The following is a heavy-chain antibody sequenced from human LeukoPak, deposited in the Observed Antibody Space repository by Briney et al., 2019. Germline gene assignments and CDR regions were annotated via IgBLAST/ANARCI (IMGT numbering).Heavy chain of an antibody. CDR2: IWAAGNDD. J-gene: IGHJ3*01. Sequence: HPGGSLRLSRGASGFSFSLYGMHWVRQAPGKGLEWVAFIWAAGNDDFYADSVKGRFTISRDNSKNMVYLQMNSLRAEDTALYYCVGAPPNSGYAFQVWGQGTVVTVSS. CDR3: VGAPPNSGYAFQV. CDR1: GFSFSLYG. V-gene: IGHV3-33*01. D-gene: IGHD3-22*01.